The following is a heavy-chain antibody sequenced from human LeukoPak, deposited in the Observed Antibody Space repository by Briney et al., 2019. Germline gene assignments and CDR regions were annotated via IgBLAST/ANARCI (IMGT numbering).Heavy chain of an antibody. J-gene: IGHJ4*02. D-gene: IGHD5-24*01. CDR3: ARDFAYNVNY. V-gene: IGHV1-18*04. CDR1: GYTFTSYY. CDR2: INANTANV. Sequence: ASVKVSCKASGYTFTSYYMHWVRQAPGQGLEWIGWINANTANVNYAQSLQGRVTVTTDTSTNTAYMELRSLRSDDTAVYYCARDFAYNVNYWGQGTLVTVFS.